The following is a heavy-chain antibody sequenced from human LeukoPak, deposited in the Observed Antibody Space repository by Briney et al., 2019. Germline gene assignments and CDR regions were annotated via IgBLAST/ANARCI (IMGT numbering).Heavy chain of an antibody. D-gene: IGHD3-16*01. CDR3: GKEGGA. CDR2: IGGRGGST. CDR1: GFTFSSYA. Sequence: GGSLRLSCAASGFTFSSYAMSWVRQAPGKGLEWVSAIGGRGGSTYYADFLEGRFTIARDNSKDMVYLQMNSLKVEDTAIYYCGKEGGAWGQGTKVTVSS. V-gene: IGHV3-23*01. J-gene: IGHJ5*02.